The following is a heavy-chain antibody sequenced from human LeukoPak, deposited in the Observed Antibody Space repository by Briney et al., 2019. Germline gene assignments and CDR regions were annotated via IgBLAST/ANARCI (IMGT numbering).Heavy chain of an antibody. J-gene: IGHJ3*02. D-gene: IGHD4-17*01. V-gene: IGHV3-48*03. Sequence: GGSLRLSCAASGFTFNNYEVNWVRQAPGKGLEWVSYISSSGPTKYYADSVKGRFTISRDNAKNSLYLQMNSLRAEDTAVYYCARSTGYGDYELNAFDIWGQGTMVTVSS. CDR3: ARSTGYGDYELNAFDI. CDR1: GFTFNNYE. CDR2: ISSSGPTK.